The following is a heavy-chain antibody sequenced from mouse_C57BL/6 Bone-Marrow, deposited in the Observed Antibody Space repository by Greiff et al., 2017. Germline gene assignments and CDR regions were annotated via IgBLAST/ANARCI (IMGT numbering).Heavy chain of an antibody. CDR1: GYTFTDYY. Sequence: VQLQQSGPELVKPGASVKISCKASGYTFTDYYMNWVKQSPGQSLEWIGEINPNNGGTSYNQKFKGKATLTVDKSSSTAYMQLRSLTSEDSAVYYCARWYDSNSLSAMDYWGQGTSVTVSS. V-gene: IGHV1-26*01. CDR2: INPNNGGT. CDR3: ARWYDSNSLSAMDY. J-gene: IGHJ4*01. D-gene: IGHD2-5*01.